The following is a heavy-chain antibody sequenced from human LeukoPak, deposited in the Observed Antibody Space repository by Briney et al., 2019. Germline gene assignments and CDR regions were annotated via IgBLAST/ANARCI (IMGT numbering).Heavy chain of an antibody. J-gene: IGHJ4*02. CDR2: IRSKTYGETT. Sequence: GGCMRLSCTASGFTFGDNAMTWVRQDKGRGLEWVGFIRSKTYGETTEYAASVKGRFTISRDDSKSIAYLQMNSLKSEDTAVYYCTRGIAKTGMNCWGQGTLVTVSA. V-gene: IGHV3-49*04. CDR3: TRGIAKTGMNC. D-gene: IGHD6-19*01. CDR1: GFTFGDNA.